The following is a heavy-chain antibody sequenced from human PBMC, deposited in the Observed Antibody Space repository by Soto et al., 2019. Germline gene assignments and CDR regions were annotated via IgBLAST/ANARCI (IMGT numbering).Heavy chain of an antibody. V-gene: IGHV3-9*01. D-gene: IGHD6-6*01. CDR2: ISWNSGSI. J-gene: IGHJ4*02. CDR3: AKAGRYSSSLSLDY. Sequence: EVQLVESGGGLVQPGRSLRLSCAASGFTFDDYAKHWVRQAQGKGLEWVSGISWNSGSIGYADSVKGRFTISRDNAKNSLYLLMNSLRVEDTPLYYCAKAGRYSSSLSLDYWGQGTLVTVSS. CDR1: GFTFDDYA.